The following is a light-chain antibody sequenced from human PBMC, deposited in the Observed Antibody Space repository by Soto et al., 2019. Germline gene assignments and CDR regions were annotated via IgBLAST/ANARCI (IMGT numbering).Light chain of an antibody. Sequence: QSALTQPASVSGSPGQSITISCTGTSSDVGGYNFVSWYQQHAGKAPKLLIYDVSDRSSGVSNRFSASKSGNTASLTICGLQAEEEADYYCSSYTISSTYVFGTGTKLTVL. J-gene: IGLJ1*01. CDR1: SSDVGGYNF. V-gene: IGLV2-14*01. CDR3: SSYTISSTYV. CDR2: DVS.